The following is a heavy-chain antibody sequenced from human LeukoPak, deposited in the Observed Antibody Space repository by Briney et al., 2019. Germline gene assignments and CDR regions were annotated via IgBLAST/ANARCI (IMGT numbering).Heavy chain of an antibody. CDR1: GFTFDDYA. V-gene: IGHV3-9*03. CDR2: ISWNSGSI. Sequence: GGSLRLSCAASGFTFDDYAMHWVRQAPGKGLEWVSGISWNSGSIGYADSVKGRFTNSRDNAKNSLYLQMNSLRAEDMALYYCAKGGGGYSYYYYMDVWGKGTTVTVSS. D-gene: IGHD3-10*01. CDR3: AKGGGGYSYYYYMDV. J-gene: IGHJ6*03.